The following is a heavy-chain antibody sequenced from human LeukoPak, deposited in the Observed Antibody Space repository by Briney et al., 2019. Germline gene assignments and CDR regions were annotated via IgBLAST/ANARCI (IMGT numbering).Heavy chain of an antibody. CDR3: ARERGGDYYNSSGYPLDY. CDR1: GGTFSSYA. D-gene: IGHD3-22*01. V-gene: IGHV1-69*05. Sequence: SSVKVSCKASGGTFSSYAISWVRQAPGQGLEWMGGIIPIFGTANYAQKFQRRVTITTDESTSTAYMELSSLRSEDTAVYYCARERGGDYYNSSGYPLDYWGQGTLVTVSS. J-gene: IGHJ4*02. CDR2: IIPIFGTA.